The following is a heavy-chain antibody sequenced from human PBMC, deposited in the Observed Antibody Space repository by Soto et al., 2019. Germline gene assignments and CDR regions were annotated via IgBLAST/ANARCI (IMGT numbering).Heavy chain of an antibody. CDR1: GGTFSSYT. J-gene: IGHJ4*02. CDR2: IIPILGIA. D-gene: IGHD1-26*01. Sequence: QVQLVQSGAEVKKPGSSVKVSCNASGGTFSSYTISWVRQAPGQGLEWMGRIIPILGIANYAQKFQGRVTITADKSTSTAYMELSSLRSEDTAVYYCARESGIVGATDWGQGTLVTVSS. CDR3: ARESGIVGATD. V-gene: IGHV1-69*08.